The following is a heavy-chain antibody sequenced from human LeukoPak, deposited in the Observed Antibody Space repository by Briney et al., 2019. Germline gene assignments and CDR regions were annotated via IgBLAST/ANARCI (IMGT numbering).Heavy chain of an antibody. CDR2: IKNDGST. V-gene: IGHV3-74*01. D-gene: IGHD3-22*01. Sequence: GGSLRLSCAASGFTFSIYWMHWVRQAPGKGLVWVSRIKNDGSTNYADSVKGRFTISRDNAKDTVSLQMNSLRPDDTCLYYCARAPSEIGGYYPEYFRHWGQGTLVTVSS. CDR1: GFTFSIYW. J-gene: IGHJ1*01. CDR3: ARAPSEIGGYYPEYFRH.